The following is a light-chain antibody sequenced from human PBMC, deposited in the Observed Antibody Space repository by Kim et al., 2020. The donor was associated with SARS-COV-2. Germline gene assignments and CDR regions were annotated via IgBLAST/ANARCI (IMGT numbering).Light chain of an antibody. J-gene: IGLJ2*01. CDR2: TNF. CDR1: DSNIGDNT. Sequence: QSVLTQPPSESGTPGQGVSISCSGSDSNIGDNTVNWYQQFPGAAPKLLIYTNFQRPSGVPDRFSGSKSGTSAALAITGLQSEDEAEYYCEAWDDSLNAVVFGGGTKVTVL. CDR3: EAWDDSLNAVV. V-gene: IGLV1-44*01.